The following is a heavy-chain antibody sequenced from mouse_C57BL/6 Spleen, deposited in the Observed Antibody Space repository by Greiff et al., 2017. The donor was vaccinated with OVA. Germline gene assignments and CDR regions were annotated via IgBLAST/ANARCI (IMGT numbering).Heavy chain of an antibody. Sequence: QVQLQQPGAELVRPGASVTLSCKASGYTFTDYEMHWVKQTPVHGLEWIGAIDPETGGTAYNQKFKGKAILTADKSSSTAYMELRSLTSEDSAVYYGTRRYFDVWGTGTTVTVSS. V-gene: IGHV1-15*01. J-gene: IGHJ1*03. CDR3: TRRYFDV. CDR1: GYTFTDYE. CDR2: IDPETGGT.